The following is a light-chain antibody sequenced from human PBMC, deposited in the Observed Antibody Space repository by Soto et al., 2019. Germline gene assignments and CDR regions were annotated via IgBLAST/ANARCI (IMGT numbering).Light chain of an antibody. J-gene: IGKJ1*01. CDR3: QQYKSYSRT. Sequence: DIHMSQSPSTMSASLGDRVTITCRTSESMSSWLACYKQKPGKATTILTYKVSNVESWVPPRFSGSGSGTEFTLTIRSLQPDYFVAYYCQQYKSYSRTFGQGTKVDIK. V-gene: IGKV1-5*03. CDR2: KVS. CDR1: ESMSSW.